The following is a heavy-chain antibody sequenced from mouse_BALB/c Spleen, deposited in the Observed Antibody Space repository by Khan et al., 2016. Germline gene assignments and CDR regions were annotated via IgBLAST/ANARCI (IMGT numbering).Heavy chain of an antibody. CDR1: GYTFTSYW. CDR3: AKGGRAMDY. CDR2: IYPGDGDT. V-gene: IGHV1-87*01. Sequence: QVQLQQPGAELARPGASVKLSCKASGYTFTSYWMQWVKQRPGQGLEWIGAIYPGDGDTRYTQKFKAKATLTADKSSNTAYMQLSSLASEDSAVYYCAKGGRAMDYWGQGTSVTVSS. J-gene: IGHJ4*01.